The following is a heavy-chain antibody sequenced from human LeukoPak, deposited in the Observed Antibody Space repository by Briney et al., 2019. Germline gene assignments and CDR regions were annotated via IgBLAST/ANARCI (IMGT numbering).Heavy chain of an antibody. V-gene: IGHV3-23*01. CDR3: AKAVSYYYYGMDV. Sequence: GGSLRLSCAASGFTFSSYAMSWVRQAPGKGLEWVSAISGSGASTYYADSVKGWFTISRDNSKNTLYLQMNSLRAEDTAVYHCAKAVSYYYYGMDVWGQGTTVTVSS. CDR2: ISGSGAST. CDR1: GFTFSSYA. J-gene: IGHJ6*02.